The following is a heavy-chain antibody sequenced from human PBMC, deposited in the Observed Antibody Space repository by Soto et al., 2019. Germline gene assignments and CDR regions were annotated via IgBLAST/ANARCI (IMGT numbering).Heavy chain of an antibody. CDR1: GVSISSYY. V-gene: IGHV4-59*01. CDR2: IYYSGST. Sequence: SETLSLTCTVSGVSISSYYWSWIRQPPGKGLEWIGYIYYSGSTNYNPSLKSRVTISVDTSKNQFSLKLSSVTAADTAVYYCATMGSRSTFYYYYYYMDVWGKGTTVTVSS. J-gene: IGHJ6*03. CDR3: ATMGSRSTFYYYYYYMDV. D-gene: IGHD1-26*01.